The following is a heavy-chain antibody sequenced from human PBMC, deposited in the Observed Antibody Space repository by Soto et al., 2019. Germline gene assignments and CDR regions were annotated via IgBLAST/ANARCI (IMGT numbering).Heavy chain of an antibody. J-gene: IGHJ6*02. CDR3: ATGRYQLLSGGYGMDV. V-gene: IGHV1-69*13. Sequence: GASVKVSCKASGGTFSSYAISWVRQAPGQGLEWMGGIIPIFGTANYAQKFQGRVTITADESTSTAYMELSSLRSEDTAVYYCATGRYQLLSGGYGMDVWGQGTTVTVSS. CDR1: GGTFSSYA. D-gene: IGHD2-2*01. CDR2: IIPIFGTA.